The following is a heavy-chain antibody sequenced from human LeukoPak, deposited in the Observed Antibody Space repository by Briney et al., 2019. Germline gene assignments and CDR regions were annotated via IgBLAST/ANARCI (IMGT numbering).Heavy chain of an antibody. CDR3: AASALYYDFWSGYYINWFDP. V-gene: IGHV1-2*06. Sequence: ASVKVSCKASGYTFTGYYMHWVRQAPGQGLEWMGRINPSSGGTNYAQKFQGRVTMTRDTSISTAYMELSRLRSDDTAVYYCAASALYYDFWSGYYINWFDPGAREPWSPSPQ. D-gene: IGHD3-3*01. CDR1: GYTFTGYY. CDR2: INPSSGGT. J-gene: IGHJ5*02.